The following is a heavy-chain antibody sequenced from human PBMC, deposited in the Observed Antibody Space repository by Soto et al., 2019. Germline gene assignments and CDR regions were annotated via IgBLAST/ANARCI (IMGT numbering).Heavy chain of an antibody. Sequence: GSLRLSCAASGFTFSSYAMHWVRQAPGKGLEWVAVISYDGSSKYYADSVKGRFTISRDNSKNTLYLQMNSLRAEDTAVYYWARDSSYRGVSYYYYGMDVWGQGTTVTVSS. CDR2: ISYDGSSK. V-gene: IGHV3-30-3*01. D-gene: IGHD3-10*01. J-gene: IGHJ6*02. CDR1: GFTFSSYA. CDR3: ARDSSYRGVSYYYYGMDV.